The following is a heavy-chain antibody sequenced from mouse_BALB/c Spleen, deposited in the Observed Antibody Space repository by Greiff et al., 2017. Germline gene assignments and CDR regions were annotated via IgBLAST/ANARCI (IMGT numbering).Heavy chain of an antibody. V-gene: IGHV14-3*02. J-gene: IGHJ4*01. CDR2: IDPANGNT. D-gene: IGHD1-1*01. CDR3: TRESFTTVGAPYAMGC. CDR1: GFYITDTY. Sequence: EVQLQQSGAELVKPGASVKLSCTASGFYITDTYMHWVKQRPEQGLEWIGRIDPANGNTKYDPKFQGKATITADTSSNTAYLQLSSLTSEDTAVYCYTRESFTTVGAPYAMGCWGRRNSVTGSS.